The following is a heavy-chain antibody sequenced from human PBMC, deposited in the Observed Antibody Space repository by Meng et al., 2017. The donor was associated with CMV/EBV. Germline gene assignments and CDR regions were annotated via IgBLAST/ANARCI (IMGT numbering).Heavy chain of an antibody. Sequence: GESLKISCAASGFTFNSYSMNWVRQAPGKGLEWVSSISSSSSYIYYADSVKGRSTISRDNAKNSLYLQMNSLRAEDTAVYYCARGYSSGWSYYFDYWGQGTLVTVSS. J-gene: IGHJ4*02. CDR1: GFTFNSYS. D-gene: IGHD6-19*01. V-gene: IGHV3-21*01. CDR3: ARGYSSGWSYYFDY. CDR2: ISSSSSYI.